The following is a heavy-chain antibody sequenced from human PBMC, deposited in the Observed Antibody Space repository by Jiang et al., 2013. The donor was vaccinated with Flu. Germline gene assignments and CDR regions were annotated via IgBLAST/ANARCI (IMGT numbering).Heavy chain of an antibody. J-gene: IGHJ2*01. CDR2: INPGDSDT. D-gene: IGHD7-27*01. CDR3: ARLPRLGISSGHWYFDL. V-gene: IGHV5-51*01. CDR1: GYSFTSYW. Sequence: SLEISCKGSGYSFTSYWIGWVRQMPGKGLEWMGIINPGDSDTKYSPSFQGQVTISADKSISTAYLQWSTLKASDIGMYYCARLPRLGISSGHWYFDLWGRGTLVTVSS.